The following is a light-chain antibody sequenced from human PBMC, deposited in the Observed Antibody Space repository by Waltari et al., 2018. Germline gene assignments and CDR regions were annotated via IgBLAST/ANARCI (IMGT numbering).Light chain of an antibody. CDR1: QSVNSNY. J-gene: IGKJ1*01. Sequence: EIVLTQSSGTLSLSPGERATLSCRASQSVNSNYLAWYQQKPGQAPRLLIYGTSSRATGIPDRFSASGSGTDFILSISRLEPEDFAVYYCQQYTSPSWTFGRGTKVEIK. CDR2: GTS. CDR3: QQYTSPSWT. V-gene: IGKV3-20*01.